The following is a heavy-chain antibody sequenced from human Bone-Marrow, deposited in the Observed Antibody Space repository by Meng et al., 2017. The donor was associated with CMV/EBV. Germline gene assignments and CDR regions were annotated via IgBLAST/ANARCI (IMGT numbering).Heavy chain of an antibody. V-gene: IGHV4-4*07. CDR1: GGSISSYY. D-gene: IGHD3-10*01. J-gene: IGHJ4*02. CDR3: ARAMVRGVQRYFDY. CDR2: IYTSGST. Sequence: LQEPCPGLLMPPATLPSTCTVAGGSISSYYWSWIRQPAGKGLEWIGRIYTSGSTNYNPSLKSRVTMSVDTSKNQFSLKLSSVTAADTAVYYCARAMVRGVQRYFDYWGQGTLVTVSS.